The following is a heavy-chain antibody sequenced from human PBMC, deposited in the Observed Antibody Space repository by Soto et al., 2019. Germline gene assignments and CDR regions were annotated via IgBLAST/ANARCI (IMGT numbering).Heavy chain of an antibody. D-gene: IGHD2-21*01. Sequence: PVEALKISCKGSGYSFAGYWITWVRQKPGKGLEWVGRRDPSDSQTYYSPSFRGHVTISVTKSITTVFLQWSSLRASDTARYYCATHISDSDPGPPSQYYFDSWGQGTPVTVSS. CDR1: GYSFAGYW. CDR2: RDPSDSQT. J-gene: IGHJ4*02. CDR3: ATHISDSDPGPPSQYYFDS. V-gene: IGHV5-10-1*01.